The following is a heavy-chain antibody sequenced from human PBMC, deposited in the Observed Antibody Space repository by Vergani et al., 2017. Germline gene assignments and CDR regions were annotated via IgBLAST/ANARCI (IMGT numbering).Heavy chain of an antibody. V-gene: IGHV3-30-3*01. CDR2: ISYDGSNK. J-gene: IGHJ3*02. Sequence: VQLVESGGGVVQPGRSLRLSCAASGFTFSSYAMHWVRQAPGKGLEWVAVISYDGSNKYYADSVKGRFTISRDNSKNTLYLQMNSLRAEDTAVYYCARATVRLGSQLWPFEIGGQGTMVTVSS. D-gene: IGHD6-6*01. CDR3: ARATVRLGSQLWPFEI. CDR1: GFTFSSYA.